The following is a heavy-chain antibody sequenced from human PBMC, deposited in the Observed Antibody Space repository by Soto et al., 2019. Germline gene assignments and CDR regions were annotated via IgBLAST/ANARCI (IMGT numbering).Heavy chain of an antibody. J-gene: IGHJ4*02. Sequence: HVQLVQSGAEVRKPGDSVKVSCKASGYTFTTYGITWVRQAPGQGLEWLGWTSGHNGNAEYAQKVQGRVTMTTDTSTSTAYMGLRSLRSDDTAVYYCARVSIALEYSTTPFDYWDQGTLATVSS. CDR1: GYTFTTYG. CDR3: ARVSIALEYSTTPFDY. V-gene: IGHV1-18*01. D-gene: IGHD6-13*01. CDR2: TSGHNGNA.